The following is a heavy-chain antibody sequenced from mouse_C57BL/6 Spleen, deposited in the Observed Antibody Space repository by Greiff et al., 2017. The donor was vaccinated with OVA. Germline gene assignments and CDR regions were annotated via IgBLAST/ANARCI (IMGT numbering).Heavy chain of an antibody. D-gene: IGHD2-4*01. CDR3: ARGDYADFDV. J-gene: IGHJ1*03. Sequence: VQLQQSGPVLVKPGASVKMSCKASGYTFTDYYMNWVKQSHGKSLEWIGVINPYNGGTSYNQKFKGKATLTVDKSSSTAYMELNSLTSEDSAVYYCARGDYADFDVWGTGTTVTVSS. V-gene: IGHV1-19*01. CDR2: INPYNGGT. CDR1: GYTFTDYY.